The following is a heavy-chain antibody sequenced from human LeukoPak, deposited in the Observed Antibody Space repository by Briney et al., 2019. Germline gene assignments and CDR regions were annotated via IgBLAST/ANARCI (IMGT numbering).Heavy chain of an antibody. V-gene: IGHV3-30-3*01. CDR1: GFTFSSFA. CDR2: ISYDGSNK. Sequence: GGSLRLSCAASGFTFSSFAMYWVRQAPGKGLEWVAVISYDGSNKYYADSVKGRFTISRDYSKNTLYLEMNSLRTEDTAVYYCARITCSSSSCYSPRFDYWGQGTLVTVSS. CDR3: ARITCSSSSCYSPRFDY. J-gene: IGHJ4*02. D-gene: IGHD2-2*01.